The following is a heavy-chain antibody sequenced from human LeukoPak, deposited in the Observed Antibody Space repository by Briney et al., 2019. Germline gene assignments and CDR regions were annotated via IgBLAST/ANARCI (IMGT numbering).Heavy chain of an antibody. Sequence: GGSLRLSCAASRFTFDDYIMHWVRHAPGKGLEWVSLISWDGETTYYADSVKGRFTTSRDNSKNSLYLQMNSLRSEDTALYYCAKARGLIGGAFDIWGQGTMVTVSS. J-gene: IGHJ3*02. CDR2: ISWDGETT. V-gene: IGHV3-43*01. D-gene: IGHD3-22*01. CDR1: RFTFDDYI. CDR3: AKARGLIGGAFDI.